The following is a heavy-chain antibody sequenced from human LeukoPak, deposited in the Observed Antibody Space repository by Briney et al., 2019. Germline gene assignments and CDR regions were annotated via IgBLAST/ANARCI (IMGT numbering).Heavy chain of an antibody. D-gene: IGHD2-15*01. CDR1: GYSISSGYY. CDR3: ARSIYCSGGTCAHWYFDL. J-gene: IGHJ2*01. Sequence: PSETLSLTCAVSGYSISSGYYWGWIRQPPGKGLEWIGSINHSGSTYYNPSLQSRVTISVDTSKNQFSLRLASVTAADTAVYYCARSIYCSGGTCAHWYFDLWGRGTLVTVSS. CDR2: INHSGST. V-gene: IGHV4-38-2*01.